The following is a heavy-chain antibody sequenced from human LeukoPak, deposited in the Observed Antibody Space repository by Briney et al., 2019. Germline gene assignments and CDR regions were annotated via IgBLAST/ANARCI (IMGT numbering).Heavy chain of an antibody. D-gene: IGHD5-24*01. CDR2: IEQDGSEK. CDR1: GFTFNKYW. Sequence: GGSLRLSCAASGFTFNKYWMSWVRQAPGKGLEWVANIEQDGSEKYYVDSVKGRFSISRDNAKNSLYLQMNSLRAEDTAVYYCAKDPGYGYNPPYYFDYWGQGTLVTVSS. CDR3: AKDPGYGYNPPYYFDY. J-gene: IGHJ4*02. V-gene: IGHV3-7*01.